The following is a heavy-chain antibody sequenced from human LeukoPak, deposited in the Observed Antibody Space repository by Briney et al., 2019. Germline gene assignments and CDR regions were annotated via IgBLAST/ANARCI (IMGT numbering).Heavy chain of an antibody. J-gene: IGHJ4*02. D-gene: IGHD3-22*01. CDR3: ARDYYDSSDPFGY. CDR2: IWYDGGNK. Sequence: GGSLRLSCAAAGFTFSSYGMHWVRQAPGKGLEWVAVIWYDGGNKYYADSVKGRFTISRDNSINTLYLQMNRLRAEDTAVYYCARDYYDSSDPFGYWGQGTLVTVSA. V-gene: IGHV3-33*01. CDR1: GFTFSSYG.